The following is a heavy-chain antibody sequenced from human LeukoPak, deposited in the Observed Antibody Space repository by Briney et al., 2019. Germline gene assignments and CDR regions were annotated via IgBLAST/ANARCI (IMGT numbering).Heavy chain of an antibody. D-gene: IGHD3-3*01. V-gene: IGHV4-4*07. J-gene: IGHJ4*02. CDR3: ARGGFWSGYYYIDY. Sequence: SETLSLTCTVSGDSISSYYWGWIRQPAGKGLQWIGRIYTSGTTTYNPSLKSRLTMSVDTSKNQFSLKLSSVTAADTAVYYCARGGFWSGYYYIDYWGQGTLVTVSS. CDR2: IYTSGTT. CDR1: GDSISSYY.